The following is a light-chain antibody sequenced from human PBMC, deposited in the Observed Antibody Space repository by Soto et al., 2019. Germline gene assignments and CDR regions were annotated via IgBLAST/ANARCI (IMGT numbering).Light chain of an antibody. V-gene: IGLV2-8*01. J-gene: IGLJ2*01. CDR2: EVN. Sequence: QSVLTQPPSASGSPGQSVTISCTGTSSDVGGYNSVSWYQHHPDRAPKLIIYEVNKRPSGVPDRFSGSKSGNTASLTVSGLQAEDEADYYCGSHAGSNPIFGGGTKLTVL. CDR3: GSHAGSNPI. CDR1: SSDVGGYNS.